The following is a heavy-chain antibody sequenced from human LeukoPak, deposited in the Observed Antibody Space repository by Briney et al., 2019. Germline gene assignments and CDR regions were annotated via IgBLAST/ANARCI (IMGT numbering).Heavy chain of an antibody. V-gene: IGHV4-61*01. J-gene: IGHJ2*01. Sequence: SETLSLTCTVSGRSVSSGSYYWSWIRQPPGKGLGGIGYISYSGSTNYNPSLKSRVTISVDTSKNQFSLKLSSVTAADTAVYYCASVGPPWYFDLWGRGTLVTVSS. CDR3: ASVGPPWYFDL. D-gene: IGHD1-26*01. CDR2: ISYSGST. CDR1: GRSVSSGSYY.